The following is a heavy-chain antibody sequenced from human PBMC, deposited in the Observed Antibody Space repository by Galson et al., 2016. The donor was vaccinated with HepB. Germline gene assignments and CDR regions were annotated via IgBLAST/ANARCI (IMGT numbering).Heavy chain of an antibody. D-gene: IGHD4-23*01. Sequence: SLRLSCATSGFTFDDYAMSWFRQAPGKGLEWVGLIRSKRYGGTTEYAAFVKGTFALSRDDSKTIAYLQLNSLKTEDTAVYYCTRGGADGKPFDLWGQGTMASVSS. CDR1: GFTFDDYA. J-gene: IGHJ3*01. V-gene: IGHV3-49*03. CDR2: IRSKRYGGTT. CDR3: TRGGADGKPFDL.